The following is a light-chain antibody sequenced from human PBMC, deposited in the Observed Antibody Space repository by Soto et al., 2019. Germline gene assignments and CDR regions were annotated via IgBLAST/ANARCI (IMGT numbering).Light chain of an antibody. CDR2: WAS. Sequence: DIVMTQSPDSLAVSLGERATINCKSSQSVLYSSNNKNYLAWYQQKPGQPPKLLIYWASIRESGVPDRFSGSGSGTDFTLTISSLQAEDVAVYYCQQYDSTPLTFGGGTKVEIK. CDR1: QSVLYSSNNKNY. V-gene: IGKV4-1*01. J-gene: IGKJ4*01. CDR3: QQYDSTPLT.